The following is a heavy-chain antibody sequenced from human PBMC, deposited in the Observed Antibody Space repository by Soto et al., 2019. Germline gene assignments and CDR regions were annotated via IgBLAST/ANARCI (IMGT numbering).Heavy chain of an antibody. CDR3: ARERCSSNSCYLDGFGNWFDP. CDR1: GGTLSNYA. D-gene: IGHD2-2*01. CDR2: IIPLFTKA. J-gene: IGHJ5*02. Sequence: SVKVSCKASGGTLSNYAISWMRQAPGQGLEWMGGIIPLFTKAYSAQKFQGRVTISADESTGTAYMELSSLTFEDTAVYYCARERCSSNSCYLDGFGNWFDPWGQGTLVTDSS. V-gene: IGHV1-69*13.